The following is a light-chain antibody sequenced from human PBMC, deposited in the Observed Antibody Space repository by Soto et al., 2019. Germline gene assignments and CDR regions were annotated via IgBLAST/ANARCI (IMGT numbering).Light chain of an antibody. J-gene: IGKJ1*01. V-gene: IGKV1-5*01. Sequence: DIQMTQFPSTLSASVGDRVIITCRASQSIRRRLAWYRQRPGRAPEVLIWDDSTLQRGAPSRFSGSGSGTEFTLTISGLQPEDFATYYCQQYNDYSTWTFGQGTKVDIK. CDR3: QQYNDYSTWT. CDR1: QSIRRR. CDR2: DDS.